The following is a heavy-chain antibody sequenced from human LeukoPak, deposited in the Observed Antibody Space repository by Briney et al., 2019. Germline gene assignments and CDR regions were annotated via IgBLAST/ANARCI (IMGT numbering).Heavy chain of an antibody. Sequence: SQTLSLTCVISGDRVSSNSAAWNWIRQSPSRGLEWLGRTYYRSKWYNDYAVSVKSRTTINPDTSKNQFSLQLNSVTPEDTAVYYCARSGVIDMVPFDHWGQGTLVTVSS. J-gene: IGHJ4*02. V-gene: IGHV6-1*01. CDR2: TYYRSKWYN. D-gene: IGHD2-21*01. CDR3: ARSGVIDMVPFDH. CDR1: GDRVSSNSAA.